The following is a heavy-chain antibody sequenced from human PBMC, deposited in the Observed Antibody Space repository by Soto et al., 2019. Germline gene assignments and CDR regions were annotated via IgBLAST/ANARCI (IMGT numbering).Heavy chain of an antibody. Sequence: GGSLRLSCAASGFTVSSNYMSWVRQAPXKGLEWVSVIYSGGSTYYADSVKGRFTISRDNSKNTLYLQMNSLRAEDTAVYYCARDRPEYYYDSSGYYPFWGKGTLVTVSX. V-gene: IGHV3-66*01. CDR2: IYSGGST. D-gene: IGHD3-22*01. J-gene: IGHJ4*02. CDR3: ARDRPEYYYDSSGYYPF. CDR1: GFTVSSNY.